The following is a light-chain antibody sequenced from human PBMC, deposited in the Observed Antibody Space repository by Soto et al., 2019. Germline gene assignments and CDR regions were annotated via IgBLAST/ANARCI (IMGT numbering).Light chain of an antibody. Sequence: EIVLTQSPGTLSLSPWEIATLSCRASQSVSSYLAWYQQKPGQAPRLLIYDASNRATGIPARFSGSGSGTDFTLTISRLEPEDFAVYYCQQYCSSLITFGQGTRLEIK. CDR2: DAS. V-gene: IGKV3-20*01. CDR3: QQYCSSLIT. J-gene: IGKJ5*01. CDR1: QSVSSY.